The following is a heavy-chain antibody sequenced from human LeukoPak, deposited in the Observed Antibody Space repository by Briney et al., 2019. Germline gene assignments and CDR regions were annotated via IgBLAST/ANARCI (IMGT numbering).Heavy chain of an antibody. CDR2: IYTSGST. D-gene: IGHD6-19*01. CDR3: ARLANSGWYNWFVP. V-gene: IGHV4-4*07. CDR1: GGSISSYY. J-gene: IGHJ5*02. Sequence: SETLSLTCTVSGGSISSYYWSWIRQPAGKGLEWIGRIYTSGSTNYNASLKSRVTISADTSKNQFSLKLRSVTAADTAVYYCARLANSGWYNWFVPWGQGTLVTVSS.